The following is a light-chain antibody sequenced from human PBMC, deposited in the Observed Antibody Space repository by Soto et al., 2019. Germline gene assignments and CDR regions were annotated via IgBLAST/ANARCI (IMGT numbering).Light chain of an antibody. Sequence: DIQMTQSPSSVSASVGDRVTLTCRASQDIGNLLAWYQQKPGKAPKLLIYFGSNLQTGVPSRFSGSGSGTDFTLTISSLEPEDLATYYCQQADSFLLTFGRGTRVEIK. V-gene: IGKV1-12*01. J-gene: IGKJ4*01. CDR1: QDIGNL. CDR2: FGS. CDR3: QQADSFLLT.